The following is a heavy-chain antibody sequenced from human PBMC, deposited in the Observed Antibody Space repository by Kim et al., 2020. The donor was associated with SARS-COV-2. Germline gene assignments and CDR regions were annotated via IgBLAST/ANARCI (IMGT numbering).Heavy chain of an antibody. CDR3: ARRLSNTSGWGSHYCDL. V-gene: IGHV4-34*01. J-gene: IGHJ4*02. D-gene: IGHD3-10*01. CDR2: INHSGRT. Sequence: SETLSLTCAVYGGSFSGYYWSWIRQPPGKGLEWNGEINHSGRTNYNPSLKSRVTISVDTSKNQFSLKLTSVTAADTAVYYCARRLSNTSGWGSHYCDLWGQGTLVTVSS. CDR1: GGSFSGYY.